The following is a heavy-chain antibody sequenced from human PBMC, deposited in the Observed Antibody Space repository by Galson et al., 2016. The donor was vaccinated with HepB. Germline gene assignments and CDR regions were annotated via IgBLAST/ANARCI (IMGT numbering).Heavy chain of an antibody. D-gene: IGHD6-6*01. Sequence: SETLSLTCVVYDGSFSGFYWSWIRQFPGKGLEWIGEINDSGSTTYNPSLKSRVTISLDTSKNHFSLNVTSVTAADTAMYYCARGWDGLAARPFGSWGQGTLVTVSS. CDR1: DGSFSGFY. J-gene: IGHJ4*02. CDR3: ARGWDGLAARPFGS. CDR2: INDSGST. V-gene: IGHV4-34*01.